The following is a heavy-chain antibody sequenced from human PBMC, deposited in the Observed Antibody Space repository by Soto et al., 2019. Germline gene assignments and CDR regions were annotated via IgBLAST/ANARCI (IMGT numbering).Heavy chain of an antibody. CDR2: ISSSSSTI. D-gene: IGHD3-22*01. Sequence: GGSLRPSCAASGFTFSSYSMNWVRQAPGKGLEWVSYISSSSSTIYYADSVKGRFTISRDNAKNSLYLQMNSLRDEDTAVYYCARCLPGRIWDSSGYAFDIWGQGTMVTVSS. J-gene: IGHJ3*02. CDR1: GFTFSSYS. V-gene: IGHV3-48*02. CDR3: ARCLPGRIWDSSGYAFDI.